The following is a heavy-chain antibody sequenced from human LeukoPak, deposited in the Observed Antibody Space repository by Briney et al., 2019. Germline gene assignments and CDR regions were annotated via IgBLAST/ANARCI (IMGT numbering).Heavy chain of an antibody. CDR1: GGSISSYY. D-gene: IGHD3-22*01. Sequence: PSETLSLTCTVSGGSISSYYWSWIRQPPGKGLEWIGYIYYSGGTNYNPSLKSRGTISVDTSKNQFSLKLSSVTAADTAVYYCARGPPYYYDSSGYTYYYYYYMDVWGKGTTVTISS. J-gene: IGHJ6*03. V-gene: IGHV4-59*01. CDR3: ARGPPYYYDSSGYTYYYYYYMDV. CDR2: IYYSGGT.